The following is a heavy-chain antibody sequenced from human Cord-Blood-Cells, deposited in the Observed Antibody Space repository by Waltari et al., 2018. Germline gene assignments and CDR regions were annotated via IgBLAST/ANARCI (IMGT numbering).Heavy chain of an antibody. V-gene: IGHV4-30-2*01. D-gene: IGHD6-13*01. CDR2: IYHSGST. Sequence: QLQLQESGSGLVKPSQTLSLPCAVSGCSMSSGGYSWSWIRQPPGKGLEWIGYIYHSGSTYYNPSLKSRVTISVDRSKNQFSLKLSSVTAADTAVYYCARAVSSSWFYYFDYWGQGTLVTVSS. CDR3: ARAVSSSWFYYFDY. CDR1: GCSMSSGGYS. J-gene: IGHJ4*02.